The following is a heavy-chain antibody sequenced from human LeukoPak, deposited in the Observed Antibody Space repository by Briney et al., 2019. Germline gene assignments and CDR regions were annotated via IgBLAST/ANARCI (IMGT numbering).Heavy chain of an antibody. Sequence: AASVKVSCKASGYTFTSYGINWVRQAPGQGLEWMGRISPHNGNTNYAQTLQGRVTVTTDTSTETVFMELRSLRSDDTAVYYCARDAGPILHPFDYWGQGALVTVSS. CDR3: ARDAGPILHPFDY. D-gene: IGHD3-3*02. J-gene: IGHJ4*02. V-gene: IGHV1-18*01. CDR1: GYTFTSYG. CDR2: ISPHNGNT.